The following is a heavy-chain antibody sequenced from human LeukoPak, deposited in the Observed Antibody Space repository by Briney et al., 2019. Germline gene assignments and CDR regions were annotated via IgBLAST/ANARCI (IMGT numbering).Heavy chain of an antibody. V-gene: IGHV4-59*12. D-gene: IGHD1-26*01. J-gene: IGHJ5*02. CDR1: GGSISSYY. CDR3: AKDPHEWEPTGWFDP. CDR2: IYYSGST. Sequence: PSETLSLTCTVSGGSISSYYWSWIRQPPGKGLEWIGYIYYSGSTNYNPSLKSRVTISVDTSKNQFSLKLSSVTAADTAVYYCAKDPHEWEPTGWFDPWGQGTLVTVSS.